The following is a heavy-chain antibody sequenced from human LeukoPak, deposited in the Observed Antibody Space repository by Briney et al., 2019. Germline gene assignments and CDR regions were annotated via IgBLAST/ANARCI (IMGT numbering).Heavy chain of an antibody. CDR1: GYSFTSYW. J-gene: IGHJ4*02. Sequence: GESLKISCKGSGYSFTSYWIGWVRQMPGKGLEWMGIIYPGDSDTRYSPSFQGQVTISADKSISTAYLQWSSLKASDTAMYYCARGGFTYYYDSSGYSWDYWGQGTLVTVSS. CDR2: IYPGDSDT. CDR3: ARGGFTYYYDSSGYSWDY. V-gene: IGHV5-51*01. D-gene: IGHD3-22*01.